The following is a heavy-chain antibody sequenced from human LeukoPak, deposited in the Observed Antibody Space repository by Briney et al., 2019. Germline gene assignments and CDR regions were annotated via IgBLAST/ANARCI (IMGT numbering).Heavy chain of an antibody. CDR1: GGSISSYY. J-gene: IGHJ4*02. Sequence: RSSETLSLTCTVSGGSISSYYWSWIRQPAGKGLEWIGRIYTSGSTNYNPSLKSRVTMSVDTSKNQFSLKLSSVTAADTAVYYCARVGPYGSGSIYYFDYWGQGTLVTVSS. CDR2: IYTSGST. V-gene: IGHV4-4*07. CDR3: ARVGPYGSGSIYYFDY. D-gene: IGHD3-10*01.